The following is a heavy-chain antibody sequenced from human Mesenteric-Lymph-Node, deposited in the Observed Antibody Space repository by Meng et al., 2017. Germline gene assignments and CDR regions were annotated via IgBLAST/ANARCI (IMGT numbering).Heavy chain of an antibody. D-gene: IGHD2-8*01. J-gene: IGHJ5*02. V-gene: IGHV3-74*01. CDR2: INTDGSST. CDR3: ARDIVPRFDP. Sequence: EGQVVEAGGGVEQPGGSLSVSCAGSGFTFSSYWMHWVRQAPGKGLVWVSRINTDGSSTTYADSVKGRFTISRDNIKNTLYLQMNSLRAEDTAVYYCARDIVPRFDPWGQGTLVTVSS. CDR1: GFTFSSYW.